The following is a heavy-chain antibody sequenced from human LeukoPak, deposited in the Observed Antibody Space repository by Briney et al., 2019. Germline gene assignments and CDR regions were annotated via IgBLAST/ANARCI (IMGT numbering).Heavy chain of an antibody. CDR1: GFTFSNFA. D-gene: IGHD4-17*01. Sequence: GGSLRLSCAASGFTFSNFAMTWVRQSPGKGLEWVSGISGSGGSTYYADSVKGRFTISRDNSKNTLYLQMNSLRAEDTAIYYCAKELGYGDYYAFDIWGQGTMVTVSS. J-gene: IGHJ3*02. V-gene: IGHV3-23*01. CDR2: ISGSGGST. CDR3: AKELGYGDYYAFDI.